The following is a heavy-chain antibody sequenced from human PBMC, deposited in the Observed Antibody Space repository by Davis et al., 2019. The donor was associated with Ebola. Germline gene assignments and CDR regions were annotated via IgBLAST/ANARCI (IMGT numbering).Heavy chain of an antibody. V-gene: IGHV3-30*18. Sequence: PSETLSLTCAASGFTFSSYGMHWVRQAPGKGLEWVAVISYDGSNKYYADSVKGRFTIFRDNSKNTLYLQMNSLRAEDTAVYYCAKDRIVGATYIPTDYWGQGTLVTVSS. CDR1: GFTFSSYG. D-gene: IGHD1-26*01. CDR2: ISYDGSNK. J-gene: IGHJ4*02. CDR3: AKDRIVGATYIPTDY.